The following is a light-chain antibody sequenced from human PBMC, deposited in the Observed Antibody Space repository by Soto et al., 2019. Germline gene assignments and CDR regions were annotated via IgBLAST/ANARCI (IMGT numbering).Light chain of an antibody. V-gene: IGLV1-44*01. CDR2: SNN. Sequence: QSVLTQPPSASGTPGQRVTISCSGSSSNIGSNTVSWYQQLPLSAPKLLIYSNNQRPSGVPDRFSGSKSATSASLAISGLQSEDEADYYCAAWDDSLNGRVFGGGTKLT. J-gene: IGLJ3*02. CDR1: SSNIGSNT. CDR3: AAWDDSLNGRV.